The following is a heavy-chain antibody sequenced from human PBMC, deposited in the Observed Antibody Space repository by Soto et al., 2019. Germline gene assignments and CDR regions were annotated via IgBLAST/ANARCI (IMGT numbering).Heavy chain of an antibody. CDR2: IYYSGST. CDR1: GDSISSYY. V-gene: IGHV4-59*12. CDR3: ARAWGGVPDY. Sequence: SETLSLTCTVSGDSISSYYWSWIRQPPGKGLEWIGYIYYSGSTYYNPSLKSRVTISVDTSKNQFSLKLSSVTAADTAVYYCARAWGGVPDYWGQGTLVTVSS. J-gene: IGHJ4*02. D-gene: IGHD3-16*01.